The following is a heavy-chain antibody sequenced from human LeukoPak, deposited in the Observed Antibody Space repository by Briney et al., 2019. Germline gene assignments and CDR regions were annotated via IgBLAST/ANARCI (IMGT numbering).Heavy chain of an antibody. Sequence: SETLSLTCTVFSGSISSYYWSWIRQPAGKGLEWIGRIYTSGSTNYNPSLKSRVTMSVDTSKNQFSLKLSSVTAADTAVYYCARDRLDTAMVTPFDYWGQGTLVTVSS. CDR3: ARDRLDTAMVTPFDY. CDR1: SGSISSYY. D-gene: IGHD5-18*01. CDR2: IYTSGST. V-gene: IGHV4-4*07. J-gene: IGHJ4*02.